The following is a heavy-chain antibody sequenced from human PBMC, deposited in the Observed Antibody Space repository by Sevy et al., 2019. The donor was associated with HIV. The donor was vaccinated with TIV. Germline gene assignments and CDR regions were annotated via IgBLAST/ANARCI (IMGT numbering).Heavy chain of an antibody. J-gene: IGHJ4*02. CDR2: IWFDGSKK. CDR1: GFPFSSHA. Sequence: GGSLRLSCAASGFPFSSHAMHWVRQAPGKGLEWVAFIWFDGSKKYYADSVKGRFTISRDNSKNTLYLQMNSLRVEDTSVYYCASYRGSALEYWGQGSLVTVSS. V-gene: IGHV3-33*03. D-gene: IGHD3-10*01. CDR3: ASYRGSALEY.